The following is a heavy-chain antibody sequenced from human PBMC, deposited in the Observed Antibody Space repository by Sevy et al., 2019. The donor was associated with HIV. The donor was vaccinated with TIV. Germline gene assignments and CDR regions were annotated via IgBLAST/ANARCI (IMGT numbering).Heavy chain of an antibody. CDR1: GSLRLSGLG. D-gene: IGHD1-26*01. Sequence: SGPTLVKPTQTLTLTCTFSGSLRLSGLGVGWIRQSPGKALEWLALVYRDDDKHYTPSMKNRLSISKDTSKNQVVLTVTNMDPVDTATYSCVTFPSGHDNIFFDHWGQGILVTVSS. CDR2: VYRDDDK. CDR3: VTFPSGHDNIFFDH. J-gene: IGHJ4*02. V-gene: IGHV2-5*02.